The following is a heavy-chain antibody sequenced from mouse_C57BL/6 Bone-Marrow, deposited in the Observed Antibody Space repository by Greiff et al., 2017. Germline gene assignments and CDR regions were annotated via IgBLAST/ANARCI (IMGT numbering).Heavy chain of an antibody. V-gene: IGHV14-2*01. Sequence: VQLQQSGAELVKPGASVKLSCTASGFNIKDYYIHWVKQRTEQGLEWIGRIDPEVGETKYAPKFQDKATITADTSSNTAYLQLSSLTSEDTAVYYCTRSLIYYGTNYWGQGTTLTVSS. D-gene: IGHD1-1*01. CDR1: GFNIKDYY. CDR3: TRSLIYYGTNY. J-gene: IGHJ2*01. CDR2: IDPEVGET.